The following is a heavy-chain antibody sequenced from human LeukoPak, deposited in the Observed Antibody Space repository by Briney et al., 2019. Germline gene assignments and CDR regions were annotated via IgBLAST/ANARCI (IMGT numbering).Heavy chain of an antibody. J-gene: IGHJ6*02. V-gene: IGHV3-7*03. CDR1: GFTFSNYW. CDR3: VRAMDV. CDR2: IKQDGSEK. Sequence: GGSLRLSCAASGFTFSNYWMHWVRQAPGKGLEWVANIKQDGSEKYYVGSVRGRFTISRDNAKRSLYLQMNSLRAEDTAVYYCVRAMDVWGQGTTVTVSS.